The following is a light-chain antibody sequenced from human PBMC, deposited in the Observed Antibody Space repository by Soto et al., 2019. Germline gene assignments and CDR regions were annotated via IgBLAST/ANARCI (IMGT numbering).Light chain of an antibody. CDR1: LSITSNF. Sequence: EIVLTQSPGTLSLSPGERATLSCRASLSITSNFLAWYQQKPGQAPRLLLYDASNMATGIPDRFSGSGSGTDFSLTISRLEPEDLGVYYCQQYGSSVWTFGQGTRVEIK. CDR2: DAS. J-gene: IGKJ1*01. CDR3: QQYGSSVWT. V-gene: IGKV3-20*01.